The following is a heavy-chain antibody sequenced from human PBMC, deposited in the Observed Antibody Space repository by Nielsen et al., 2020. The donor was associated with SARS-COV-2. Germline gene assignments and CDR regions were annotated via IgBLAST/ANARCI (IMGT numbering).Heavy chain of an antibody. V-gene: IGHV1-2*06. Sequence: ASVKVSCKASGYSFSDYFIHWVRQAPGQGLEWMGRINPHSGGTNSAQKFQGRVTMTRDTSIITAYMELNRLRSDDTAVYYCARGRHDYGGEHFDYWGQGTLVTVSS. CDR2: INPHSGGT. J-gene: IGHJ4*02. CDR3: ARGRHDYGGEHFDY. D-gene: IGHD4-23*01. CDR1: GYSFSDYF.